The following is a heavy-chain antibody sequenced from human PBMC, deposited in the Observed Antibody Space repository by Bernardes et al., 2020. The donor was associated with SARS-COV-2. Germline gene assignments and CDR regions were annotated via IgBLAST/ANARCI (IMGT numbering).Heavy chain of an antibody. CDR3: TRKYGHSYGMDV. J-gene: IGHJ6*02. CDR2: ISTSGSSI. CDR1: GFTFSSYS. V-gene: IGHV3-21*06. Sequence: GGSLRLSRVGSGFTFSSYSMNWVRQAPGKGLEWVSSISTSGSSIYYADSVKGRFTISRDNAKNTVYLQMNSLRLDDTAVYYCTRKYGHSYGMDVWGQGTTVIVSS. D-gene: IGHD2-8*01.